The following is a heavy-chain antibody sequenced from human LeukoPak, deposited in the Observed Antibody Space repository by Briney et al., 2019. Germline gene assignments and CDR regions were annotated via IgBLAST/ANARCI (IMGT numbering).Heavy chain of an antibody. V-gene: IGHV3-53*01. CDR2: MYSGGST. D-gene: IGHD2-15*01. CDR1: GFSVSSNY. J-gene: IGHJ5*02. CDR3: AKARGFCSGGSCYNPFDP. Sequence: PGGSLRLSCAASGFSVSSNYMSWVRQAPGKGLEWVSVMYSGGSTYYADSVQGRFTISRDSSKNTLYLQMNSLRAEDTAVYYCAKARGFCSGGSCYNPFDPWGQGTLVTVSS.